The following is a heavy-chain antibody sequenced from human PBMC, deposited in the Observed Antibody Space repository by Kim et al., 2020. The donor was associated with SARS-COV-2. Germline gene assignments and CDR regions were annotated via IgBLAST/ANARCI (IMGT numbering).Heavy chain of an antibody. CDR2: IYYSGST. CDR3: ARNPDILIGDYGMDV. V-gene: IGHV4-39*01. CDR1: GGSISSSSYY. D-gene: IGHD3-9*01. J-gene: IGHJ6*02. Sequence: SETLSLTCTVSGGSISSSSYYWGWIRQPPGKGLEWIGSIYYSGSTYYNPSLKSRVTISVDTSKNQFSLKLSSVTAADTAVYYCARNPDILIGDYGMDVWGQGTTVTVSS.